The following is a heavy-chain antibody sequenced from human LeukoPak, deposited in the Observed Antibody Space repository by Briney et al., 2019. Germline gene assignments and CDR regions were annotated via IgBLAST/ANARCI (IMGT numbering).Heavy chain of an antibody. CDR3: GRESGFGENRRYFDY. CDR2: IWYDGSNK. J-gene: IGHJ4*02. D-gene: IGHD3-10*01. CDR1: GFTFSSYG. V-gene: IGHV3-33*01. Sequence: GGSLRLSCAASGFTFSSYGMHWVRQAPGKGLEWVAVIWYDGSNKYYADSVKGRFTISRDNSKNTLYLQMNSLRAEDPAGFYWGRESGFGENRRYFDYWGQGTLVTVSS.